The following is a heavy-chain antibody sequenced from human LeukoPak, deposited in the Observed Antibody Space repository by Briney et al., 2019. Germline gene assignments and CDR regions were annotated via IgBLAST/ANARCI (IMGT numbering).Heavy chain of an antibody. CDR1: GFTFDDYA. CDR2: ISWNSGSI. V-gene: IGHV3-9*01. Sequence: QTARSLRLSCAASGFTFDDYAMHWVRQAPGKGLEWVSGISWNSGSIGYADSVKGRFTISRDNAKNSLYLQMNSLRAEDTALYYCAKDAIFPRYSSGYYHYFDYWGQGTLVTVSS. J-gene: IGHJ4*02. CDR3: AKDAIFPRYSSGYYHYFDY. D-gene: IGHD3-22*01.